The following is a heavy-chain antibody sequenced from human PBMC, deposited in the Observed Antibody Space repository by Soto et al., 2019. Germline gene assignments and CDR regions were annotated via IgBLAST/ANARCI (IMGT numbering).Heavy chain of an antibody. D-gene: IGHD3-22*01. CDR1: GYTFTSYG. CDR3: ARSAYYYDSSGSLLY. CDR2: ISAYNGNT. J-gene: IGHJ4*02. Sequence: ASVKVSCKASGYTFTSYGISWLRQAPGQGLEWMGWISAYNGNTNYAQKLQGRVTMTTDTSTSTAYMELRSLRSDDTAVYYCARSAYYYDSSGSLLYWGQGTLVTVSS. V-gene: IGHV1-18*01.